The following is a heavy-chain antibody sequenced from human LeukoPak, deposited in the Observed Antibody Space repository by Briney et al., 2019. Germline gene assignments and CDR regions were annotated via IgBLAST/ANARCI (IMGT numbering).Heavy chain of an antibody. CDR3: ARGGGYFEWDYYFDY. CDR2: IYTSGST. D-gene: IGHD3-9*01. J-gene: IGHJ4*02. CDR1: GGSISSGSYY. Sequence: SETLSLTCTVSGGSISSGSYYWSWIRQPAGKGLEWIGRIYTSGSTNYNPSLKSRVTISVDTSKKQFSLKLTSVTAADTALYYCARGGGYFEWDYYFDYWGQGTVVTVSS. V-gene: IGHV4-61*02.